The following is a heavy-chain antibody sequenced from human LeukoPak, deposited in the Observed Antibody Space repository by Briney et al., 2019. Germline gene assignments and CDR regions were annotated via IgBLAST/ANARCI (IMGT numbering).Heavy chain of an antibody. CDR2: IRRGANSYTT. V-gene: IGHV3-72*01. CDR3: ARAQQL. CDR1: GFTFSDCI. D-gene: IGHD1-1*01. J-gene: IGHJ4*02. Sequence: GGSLRLSCAASGFTFSDCILDWVRQAPGKGLEWVGRIRRGANSYTTEYAASVKGRFTISRDNAKNSLYLQMNSLRAEDTAVYYCARAQQLWGQGTLVTVSS.